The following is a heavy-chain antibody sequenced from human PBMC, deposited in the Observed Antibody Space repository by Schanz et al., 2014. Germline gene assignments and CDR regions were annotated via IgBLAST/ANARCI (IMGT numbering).Heavy chain of an antibody. CDR1: GFSFSRYA. J-gene: IGHJ3*01. CDR2: ISGSSRTI. D-gene: IGHD3-10*01. V-gene: IGHV3-23*01. CDR3: AKGRFGELSAFDF. Sequence: EVQLLESGGGLVQPGGSLRLSCAASGFSFSRYAMGWVRQARGKGLEWVSYISGSSRTIYYADSVKGRFTISRDNSKNTLYLQMNSLRAEDTAVYYCAKGRFGELSAFDFWGQGTMVTVAS.